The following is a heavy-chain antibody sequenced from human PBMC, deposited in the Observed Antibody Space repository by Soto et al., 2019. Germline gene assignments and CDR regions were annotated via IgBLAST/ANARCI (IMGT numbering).Heavy chain of an antibody. CDR3: ARHQPQVGNQRRGAFDI. D-gene: IGHD2-2*01. CDR2: IYYSGST. CDR1: GGSISSSSYY. Sequence: QLQLQESGPGLVKPSETLSLTCTVSGGSISSSSYYWGWIRQPPGKGLEWIGSIYYSGSTYYNPSLKSRVTISVDTSKNQFSLKLSSVTAADTAVYYCARHQPQVGNQRRGAFDIWGQGTMVTVSS. J-gene: IGHJ3*02. V-gene: IGHV4-39*01.